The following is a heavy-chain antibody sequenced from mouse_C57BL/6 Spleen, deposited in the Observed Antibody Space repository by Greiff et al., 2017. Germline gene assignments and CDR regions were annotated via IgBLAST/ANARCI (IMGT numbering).Heavy chain of an antibody. CDR3: ASGLHFDV. CDR1: GFNISDYG. Sequence: ELKLVESGGGLVKPGGSLKLSCAVSGFNISDYGMHWVRQAPEKGLEWVAYSSSGSSTIYNADTVKGRFTISRDNAKNTLFLQMTSMRSEYTAMYYCASGLHFDVWGTGTPVTVSS. J-gene: IGHJ1*03. V-gene: IGHV5-17*01. CDR2: SSSGSSTI.